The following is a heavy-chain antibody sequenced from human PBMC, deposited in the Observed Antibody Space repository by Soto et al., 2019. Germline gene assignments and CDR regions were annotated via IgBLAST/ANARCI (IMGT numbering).Heavy chain of an antibody. CDR1: GFTFSSYW. CDR3: ARVLFNSSGWYGFDY. V-gene: IGHV3-74*01. J-gene: IGHJ4*02. D-gene: IGHD6-19*01. CDR2: INSDGSST. Sequence: PVGSLRLSCAASGFTFSSYWMHWVRQAPGKGLVWVSRINSDGSSTSYADSVKGRFTISRDNAKNTLYLQMNSLRAEDTAVYYCARVLFNSSGWYGFDYWGQGTLVTVSS.